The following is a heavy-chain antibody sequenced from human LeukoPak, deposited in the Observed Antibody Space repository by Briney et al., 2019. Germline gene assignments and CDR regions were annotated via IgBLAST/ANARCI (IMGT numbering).Heavy chain of an antibody. CDR3: ARDRYSAYDYGDAFDM. Sequence: PGGSLRLSCAASGFTFNSYWMHWVRQAPGKGLVWVSHINNDGSSTSYADSMKGRFTISRDNAKNTLYLQMNSLRAEDTAVCYCARDRYSAYDYGDAFDMWGQGTMVTVSS. CDR1: GFTFNSYW. V-gene: IGHV3-74*01. D-gene: IGHD5-12*01. J-gene: IGHJ3*02. CDR2: INNDGSST.